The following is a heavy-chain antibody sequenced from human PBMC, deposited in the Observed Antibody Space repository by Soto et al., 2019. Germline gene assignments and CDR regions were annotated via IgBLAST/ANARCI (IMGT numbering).Heavy chain of an antibody. CDR1: GGTFSSYT. CDR2: IIPIVRVA. Sequence: QVQLVQSGAEVKKPASSVKVSCKASGGTFSSYTISWVRQAPGQGLEWMGRIIPIVRVANYAQKFQGRVTITVDKSTSTAYMELSSLRSEDTAIYYCASSDSSIPSYFDSWGQGTLVTVSS. J-gene: IGHJ4*02. D-gene: IGHD2-2*02. CDR3: ASSDSSIPSYFDS. V-gene: IGHV1-69*02.